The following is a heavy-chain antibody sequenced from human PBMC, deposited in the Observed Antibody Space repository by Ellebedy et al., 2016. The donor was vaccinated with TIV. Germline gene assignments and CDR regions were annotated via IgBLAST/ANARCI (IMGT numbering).Heavy chain of an antibody. J-gene: IGHJ4*02. CDR1: GFSVSATY. V-gene: IGHV3-66*01. CDR2: IYSDGAT. Sequence: GESLKISCAASGFSVSATYMKWVRQAPGKGLEWLSAIYSDGATYYADSVKHRLTISRDNSKNTVSLQMNSLRAEDTAVYYCASIRTDNDYWGQGTLVIVSS. D-gene: IGHD2-15*01. CDR3: ASIRTDNDY.